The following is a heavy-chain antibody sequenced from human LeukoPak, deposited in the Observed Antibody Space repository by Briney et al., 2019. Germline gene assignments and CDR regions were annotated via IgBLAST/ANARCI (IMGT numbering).Heavy chain of an antibody. D-gene: IGHD7-27*01. Sequence: SETLSLTCTVSGGSISSSSYYWGWIRQPPGKGLEWIGSIYYSGSTSYNPSLKSRVTISVDTSKNQFSLKLSSVTAADTAVYSCVRLAWGRLGYWGQGTLVTVSS. V-gene: IGHV4-39*07. J-gene: IGHJ4*02. CDR1: GGSISSSSYY. CDR3: VRLAWGRLGY. CDR2: IYYSGST.